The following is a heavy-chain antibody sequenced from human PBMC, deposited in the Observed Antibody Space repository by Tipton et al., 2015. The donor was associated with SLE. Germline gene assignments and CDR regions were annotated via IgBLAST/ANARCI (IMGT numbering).Heavy chain of an antibody. J-gene: IGHJ6*02. Sequence: LVKPTQTLTLTCTFSGSSFSTSGVGVGWIRQPPGKALEWLGIILWNDDRHYSPSLRNRLTITKDTSKNQVILTMTNMDPVDTATYYCAHRKSARSGGSGGMDVWGQGTTVTVSS. V-gene: IGHV2-5*01. CDR1: GSSFSTSGVG. CDR3: AHRKSARSGGSGGMDV. CDR2: ILWNDDR. D-gene: IGHD2-15*01.